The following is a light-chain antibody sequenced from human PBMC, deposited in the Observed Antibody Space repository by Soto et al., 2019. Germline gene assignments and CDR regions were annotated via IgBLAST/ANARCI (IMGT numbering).Light chain of an antibody. CDR3: QQYNNWPYT. CDR1: QSVSSN. Sequence: EIVMTQSPVTLSVSPGERAALSCRASQSVSSNFAWYQQKPGQAPRLLIYGASTRATGIPARFSGTGSGTEFTLTISSLQSEDFAAYYCQQYNNWPYTFGQGTKLEIK. J-gene: IGKJ2*01. V-gene: IGKV3-15*01. CDR2: GAS.